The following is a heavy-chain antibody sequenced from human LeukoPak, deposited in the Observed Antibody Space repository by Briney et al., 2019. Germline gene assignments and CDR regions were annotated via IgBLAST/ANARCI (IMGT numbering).Heavy chain of an antibody. CDR3: ARPEYYYDSSGSPWAFDI. Sequence: GESLKISCKGSGYSFSRYWIGWVRQMPGKGLEWMGIIYPGDSQSRYSPSFQGQVTISVDKSISTAYLQWSSLKASDTAMYYCARPEYYYDSSGSPWAFDIWGQGTMAIVSS. CDR1: GYSFSRYW. D-gene: IGHD3-22*01. V-gene: IGHV5-51*01. CDR2: IYPGDSQS. J-gene: IGHJ3*02.